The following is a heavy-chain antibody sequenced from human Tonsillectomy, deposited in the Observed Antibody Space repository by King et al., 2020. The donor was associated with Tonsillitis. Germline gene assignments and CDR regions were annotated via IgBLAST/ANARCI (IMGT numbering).Heavy chain of an antibody. Sequence: QVQLQQWGAGLLKPSETLSLTCAVYGGSFSDYYWSWIRQPPGKGLEWIGETNHTGSTNYNPSLKSRVTISVDTSRNQFSLKLSSVTAADTAVYYCASISEGHDHGTCAHYASNCFDPWGQGILVTVSS. CDR2: TNHTGST. J-gene: IGHJ5*02. CDR1: GGSFSDYY. D-gene: IGHD4/OR15-4a*01. V-gene: IGHV4-34*01. CDR3: ASISEGHDHGTCAHYASNCFDP.